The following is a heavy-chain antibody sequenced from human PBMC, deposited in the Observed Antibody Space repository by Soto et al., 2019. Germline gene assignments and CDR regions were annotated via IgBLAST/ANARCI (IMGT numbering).Heavy chain of an antibody. CDR2: ISSSSSYI. V-gene: IGHV3-21*04. J-gene: IGHJ4*02. CDR3: ARTWDHYYYDSSGLDY. D-gene: IGHD3-22*01. Sequence: SGGSLRLSCAASGFTFSSYSMNWVRQAPGKGLEWVSSISSSSSYIYYADSVKGRFTISRDNAKNSLYLQMNSLRAEDTAVYYCARTWDHYYYDSSGLDYWGQGTLVTVSS. CDR1: GFTFSSYS.